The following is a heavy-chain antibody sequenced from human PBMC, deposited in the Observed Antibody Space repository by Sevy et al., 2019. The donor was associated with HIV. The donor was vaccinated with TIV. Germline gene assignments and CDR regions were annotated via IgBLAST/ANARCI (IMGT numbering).Heavy chain of an antibody. CDR1: GGPIKGYY. V-gene: IGHV4-59*12. CDR2: VYNRGSP. D-gene: IGHD3-10*01. Sequence: SETLSLTCTVSGGPIKGYYWSWIRQPPGKGLEWFGYVYNRGSPSYNSSLKSRVTTSIDTSKNQFSLNLNSVTAADTAMYYCARERGGSDGFLFDYWGQGMLVTVSS. CDR3: ARERGGSDGFLFDY. J-gene: IGHJ4*02.